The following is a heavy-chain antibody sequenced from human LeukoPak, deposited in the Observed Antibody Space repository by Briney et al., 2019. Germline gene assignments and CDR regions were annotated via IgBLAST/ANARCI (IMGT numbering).Heavy chain of an antibody. CDR2: IYTSGST. CDR1: GGSISSYY. Sequence: PSETLSLTCTVSGGSISSYYWSWIRQPAGKGLKWIGRIYTSGSTNYNPSLKSRVTMSVDTSKNQFSLKLSSVTAADTAVCYCARASDYDFWSGYVFDYWGQGTLVTVPS. D-gene: IGHD3-3*01. CDR3: ARASDYDFWSGYVFDY. V-gene: IGHV4-4*07. J-gene: IGHJ4*02.